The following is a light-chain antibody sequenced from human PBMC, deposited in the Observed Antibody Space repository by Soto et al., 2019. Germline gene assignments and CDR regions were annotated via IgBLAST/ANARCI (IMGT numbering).Light chain of an antibody. CDR2: GAS. J-gene: IGKJ1*01. Sequence: EIVLTQSPATLSLSPGERATLSCRASQSVNSSYLAWYQHKPVQAPRLLIYGASTRATGIPDRFSGSGSGTDFTLTIARLEPGDFAVYYCQQYGNSPQTFGQGTKVDIK. CDR3: QQYGNSPQT. V-gene: IGKV3-20*01. CDR1: QSVNSSY.